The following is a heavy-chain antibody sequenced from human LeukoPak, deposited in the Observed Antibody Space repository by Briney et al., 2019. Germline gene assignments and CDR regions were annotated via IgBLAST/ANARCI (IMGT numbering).Heavy chain of an antibody. Sequence: ASVKVSCKASGYTFTSYYMHWVRQAPGQGLEWMGIINPSGGSTSYAQKFQGRVTMTRDTSTSTVYMGLSSLRSEDTAVYYCARVHLDYYDSSGYYPSYYFDYWGQGTLVTVSS. CDR2: INPSGGST. J-gene: IGHJ4*02. CDR1: GYTFTSYY. CDR3: ARVHLDYYDSSGYYPSYYFDY. V-gene: IGHV1-46*01. D-gene: IGHD3-22*01.